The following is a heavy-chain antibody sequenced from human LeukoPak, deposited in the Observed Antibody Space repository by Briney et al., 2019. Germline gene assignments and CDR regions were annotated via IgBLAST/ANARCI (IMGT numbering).Heavy chain of an antibody. CDR2: IYYSGST. V-gene: IGHV4-59*01. Sequence: SETLSLTCTVSGGSISSYYWSWIRQPPGKGLEWIGYIYYSGSTNYNPSLKSRVTISVDTSKNQFSLKLSSVTAADTAVYYCAIVWEPSGIAAAGYFDYWGQGTLVTVYS. D-gene: IGHD6-13*01. CDR1: GGSISSYY. CDR3: AIVWEPSGIAAAGYFDY. J-gene: IGHJ4*02.